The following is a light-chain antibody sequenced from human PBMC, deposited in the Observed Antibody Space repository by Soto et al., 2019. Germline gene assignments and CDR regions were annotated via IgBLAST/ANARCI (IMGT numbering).Light chain of an antibody. V-gene: IGLV1-44*01. Sequence: QAVVTQPPSVSETPGQRVTISCSGSTANIGSNTVSWYQTLPGTAPKLLVFSSNLRASGVPDRFSGSKSGTSASLVISGLQSEDEGNYYCASWDNSLNGFFVFGTGTKVTVL. CDR3: ASWDNSLNGFFV. CDR2: SSN. CDR1: TANIGSNT. J-gene: IGLJ1*01.